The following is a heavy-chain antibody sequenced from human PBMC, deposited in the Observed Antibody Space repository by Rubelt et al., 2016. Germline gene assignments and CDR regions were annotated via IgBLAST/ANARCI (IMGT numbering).Heavy chain of an antibody. CDR2: ISAYDGNT. Sequence: QVQLVQSGAEVKKPGASVKVSCKASGYTFTSYGISWVRQAAGHGLEWMGWISAYDGNTNYAQKLQGRVTMTTDTSTRTAYMELRSLRSDDTAVYFCARDQLALYAFDIWGQGTMVTVSS. CDR3: ARDQLALYAFDI. V-gene: IGHV1-18*01. CDR1: GYTFTSYG. J-gene: IGHJ3*02. D-gene: IGHD1-1*01.